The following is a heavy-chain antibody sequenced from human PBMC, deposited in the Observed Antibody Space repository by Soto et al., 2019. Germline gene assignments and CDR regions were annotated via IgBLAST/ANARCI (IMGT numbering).Heavy chain of an antibody. D-gene: IGHD2-15*01. CDR2: ISGSGGST. Sequence: GGSLRLSCAASGFTFSSYAMSWVRQAPGKGLEWVSAISGSGGSTYYADSVKGRFTISRDNSKNTLYLQMNGLRAEDTAVYYCAKVECSGGSCYSSYYYYMDVWGKGTTVTVSS. J-gene: IGHJ6*03. CDR3: AKVECSGGSCYSSYYYYMDV. CDR1: GFTFSSYA. V-gene: IGHV3-23*01.